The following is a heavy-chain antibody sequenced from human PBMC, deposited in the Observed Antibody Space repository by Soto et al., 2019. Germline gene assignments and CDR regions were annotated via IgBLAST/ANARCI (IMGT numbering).Heavy chain of an antibody. V-gene: IGHV4-59*01. Sequence: SETLSLTCSVSGVSISSYFWSWIRQAPGGGLEWIGYTYHRGSTNYSPSLKSRVAISLDTSENQFSLKVNSVTAADTAAYYCARIGGYHGPLDYWGQGTPVTVSS. J-gene: IGHJ4*02. CDR3: ARIGGYHGPLDY. CDR1: GVSISSYF. CDR2: TYHRGST. D-gene: IGHD6-25*01.